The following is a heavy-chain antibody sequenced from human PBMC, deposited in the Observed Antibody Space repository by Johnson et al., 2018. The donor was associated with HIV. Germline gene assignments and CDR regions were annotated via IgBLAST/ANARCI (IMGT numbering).Heavy chain of an antibody. J-gene: IGHJ3*02. CDR2: ISDDGCNK. CDR3: ARGAPEDIVVVPAAFDI. CDR1: GFTFSSFG. Sequence: VQLVESGGGVVQPGRSLRLSCAASGFTFSSFGMHWVRQDPGKGLEWMTIISDDGCNKYYADSVKGRFTISRDNSKNTLYLQMNSLRAEDTALYYCARGAPEDIVVVPAAFDIWGQGTMVTVSS. D-gene: IGHD2-2*01. V-gene: IGHV3-30*03.